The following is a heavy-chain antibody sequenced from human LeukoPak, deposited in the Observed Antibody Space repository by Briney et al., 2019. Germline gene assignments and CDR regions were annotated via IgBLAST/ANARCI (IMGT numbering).Heavy chain of an antibody. CDR2: IYYSGST. CDR1: GGSISSGGYY. D-gene: IGHD3-10*01. CDR3: ARDPMVRGFDP. V-gene: IGHV4-31*03. Sequence: SQTLSLTCTVSGGSISSGGYYWSWIRQHPGKGLEWIGYIYYSGSTYYNPSLKSRVTISVDTSKNQFSLKLSSVTAADTAVCYCARDPMVRGFDPWGQGTLVTVSS. J-gene: IGHJ5*02.